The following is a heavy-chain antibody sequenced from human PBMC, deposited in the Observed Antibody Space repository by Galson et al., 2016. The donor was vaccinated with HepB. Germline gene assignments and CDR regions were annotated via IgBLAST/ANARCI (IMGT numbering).Heavy chain of an antibody. CDR2: ISGSGGST. V-gene: IGHV3-23*01. Sequence: SLRLSCAASGFTFSSYAMNWVRQAPGKGLEWVSSISGSGGSTYYADSVKGRFTISRDNSKNTLYLQMNSLRAEDTALYYCAKDSSAYYYVSFYYYAMDVWGQGTTIIVSS. CDR1: GFTFSSYA. CDR3: AKDSSAYYYVSFYYYAMDV. J-gene: IGHJ6*02. D-gene: IGHD3-22*01.